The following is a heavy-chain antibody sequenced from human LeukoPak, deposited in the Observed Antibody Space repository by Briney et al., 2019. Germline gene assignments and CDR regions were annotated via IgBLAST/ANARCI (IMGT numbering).Heavy chain of an antibody. CDR2: IDPSDSNT. Sequence: GESLRISCKGSGYSFTSYWISWVRQMPGKGLEWMGRIDPSDSNTNYSPSFQGHVTISADKSISTAYVQWSSLKASDTAIYYCARLNPLYNKADYYGLDVWGQGTTVTVSS. CDR1: GYSFTSYW. CDR3: ARLNPLYNKADYYGLDV. D-gene: IGHD5-24*01. V-gene: IGHV5-10-1*01. J-gene: IGHJ6*02.